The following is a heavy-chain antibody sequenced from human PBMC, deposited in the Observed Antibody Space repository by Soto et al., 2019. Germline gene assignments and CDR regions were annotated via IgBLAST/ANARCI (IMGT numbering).Heavy chain of an antibody. J-gene: IGHJ5*02. CDR3: ARHYSSGSRNCFDP. CDR2: IYYSGST. CDR1: GGSINSSSYF. D-gene: IGHD6-19*01. Sequence: PSETLSLTCSVSGGSINSSSYFWGWVRQPPGKGLEWIGSIYYSGSTYYNPSLRSRVTISVDTSKNQFSLKLSSVTAADTAVFYCARHYSSGSRNCFDPGGQETLVTVPS. V-gene: IGHV4-39*01.